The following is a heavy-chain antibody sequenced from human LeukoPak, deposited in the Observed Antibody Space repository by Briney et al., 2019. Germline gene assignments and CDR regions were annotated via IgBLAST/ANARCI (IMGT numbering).Heavy chain of an antibody. V-gene: IGHV4-31*03. D-gene: IGHD3-3*01. Sequence: SETLSLTCTVSGGSISSGGYYWSWIRQHPGKGLEWIGYIYYSGSTYYNPSLKSRVTISVDTSKNQFSLKLSSVAAADTAVYYCARDFGDGATAFDYWGQGTLVTVSS. J-gene: IGHJ4*02. CDR2: IYYSGST. CDR1: GGSISSGGYY. CDR3: ARDFGDGATAFDY.